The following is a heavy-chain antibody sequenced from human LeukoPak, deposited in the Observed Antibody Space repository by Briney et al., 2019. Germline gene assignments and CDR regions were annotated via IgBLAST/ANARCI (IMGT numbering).Heavy chain of an antibody. D-gene: IGHD5-18*01. V-gene: IGHV4-59*01. CDR1: GGAISTFY. CDR2: IYCSGCT. CDR3: VRGFAYSYRYTFGY. Sequence: SETLSLTCTVSGGAISTFYCRWTRQPPGKGLDWIGYIYCSGCTDHNPSLQSRVTISVETSNNQFSLKLSSVTAADTAFYYCVRGFAYSYRYTFGYWGQGNLVTVSS. J-gene: IGHJ4*02.